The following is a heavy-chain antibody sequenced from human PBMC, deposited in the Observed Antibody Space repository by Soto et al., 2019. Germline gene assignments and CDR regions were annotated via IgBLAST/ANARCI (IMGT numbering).Heavy chain of an antibody. D-gene: IGHD3-10*01. V-gene: IGHV3-23*01. Sequence: EVQLLESGGNLVRPGGSLRLSSEASGFTFNNYAMSWVRQAPGRGLEWVSAIRSRGDITYYADCMRGRFFISRDNAKNTLYLQIDITRVEDTPIYYFTRQRPGSERNYSTDDYWGQGALVTVSS. CDR2: IRSRGDIT. J-gene: IGHJ4*02. CDR1: GFTFNNYA. CDR3: TRQRPGSERNYSTDDY.